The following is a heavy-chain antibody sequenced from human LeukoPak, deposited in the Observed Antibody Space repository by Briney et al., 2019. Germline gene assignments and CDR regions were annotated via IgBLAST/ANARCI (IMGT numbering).Heavy chain of an antibody. CDR2: IYYSGST. J-gene: IGHJ3*02. CDR3: ARLGPGYSSSWSNDAFAI. D-gene: IGHD6-13*01. V-gene: IGHV4-39*01. CDR1: GGSISSSTYY. Sequence: SETLSLTCTVSGGSISSSTYYWVWIRQPPGKGLEWIGNIYYSGSTYYHPYLKSRVTISVDTSKNQFYLKLSSVTAADTAVYYCARLGPGYSSSWSNDAFAIWGQGTMVTVSS.